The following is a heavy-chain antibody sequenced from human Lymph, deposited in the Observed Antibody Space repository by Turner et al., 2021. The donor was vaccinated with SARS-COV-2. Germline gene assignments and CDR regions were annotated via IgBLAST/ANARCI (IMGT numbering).Heavy chain of an antibody. Sequence: QVQLVESGGGVVQPGRSLRLSCAASGFNFSSYAMHWVRQAPGKGLEWVAVISYDGSNKYYADSGKGRFTISRDNSKNTLYLQVNSLRAEDTAVFYCATLFTIPYYSDSSGYYTDYWGQGTLVTVSS. CDR3: ATLFTIPYYSDSSGYYTDY. CDR2: ISYDGSNK. D-gene: IGHD3-22*01. J-gene: IGHJ4*02. CDR1: GFNFSSYA. V-gene: IGHV3-30*04.